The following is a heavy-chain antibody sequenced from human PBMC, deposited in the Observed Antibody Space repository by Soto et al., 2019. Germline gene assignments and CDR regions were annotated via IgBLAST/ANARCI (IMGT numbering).Heavy chain of an antibody. J-gene: IGHJ6*02. V-gene: IGHV3-15*01. CDR1: GFTFSNAW. Sequence: EVQLVESGGGLVKPGGSLRLSCAASGFTFSNAWMSWVRQAPGKGLEWVGRIKSKTDGGTTDYAAPVKGRFTISRDDSKNTLYLQMNRLKTEDTAVYYCTDDSSGYYYGMDVWGQGTTVTVSS. CDR3: TDDSSGYYYGMDV. D-gene: IGHD3-22*01. CDR2: IKSKTDGGTT.